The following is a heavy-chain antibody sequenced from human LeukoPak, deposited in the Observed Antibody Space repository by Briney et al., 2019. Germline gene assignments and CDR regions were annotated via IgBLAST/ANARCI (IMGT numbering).Heavy chain of an antibody. D-gene: IGHD3-10*01. CDR1: GDSISSYY. J-gene: IGHJ5*02. CDR3: ARDSGSGYYEA. V-gene: IGHV4-59*01. Sequence: SETLSLTCTVSGDSISSYYWSWIRQPPGKGLEWIGYIFDNRNTKYNPSLKSRVSLSLDTSKNEFSLNLSSVTAADTAVYYCARDSGSGYYEAWGQGTLVTVSS. CDR2: IFDNRNT.